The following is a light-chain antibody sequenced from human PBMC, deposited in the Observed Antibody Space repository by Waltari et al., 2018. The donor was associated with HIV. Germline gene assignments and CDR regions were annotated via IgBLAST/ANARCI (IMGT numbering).Light chain of an antibody. CDR2: GDT. CDR1: SSNIEAGYA. CDR3: QSYDSSLSGGV. Sequence: SVLTQPPSVPGAPRQSLTLSCTGTSSNIEAGYAVHSYQQLPGTAPKLLIYGDTNRPSGVPDRFSGSKSGTSASLAITGLQAEDEADYYCQSYDSSLSGGVFGGGTKLTVL. V-gene: IGLV1-40*01. J-gene: IGLJ3*02.